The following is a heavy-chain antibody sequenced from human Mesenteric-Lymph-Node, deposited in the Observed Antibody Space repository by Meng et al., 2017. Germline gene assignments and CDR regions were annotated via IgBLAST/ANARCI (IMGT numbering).Heavy chain of an antibody. D-gene: IGHD6-13*01. CDR2: ISSSSSYI. Sequence: GESLKISCAASGFTFSSYSMNWVRQAPGKGLEWVSSISSSSSYIYYADSVKGRFTISRDNAKNSLYLQMNSLRAEDTAVYYCASFIAAAGTHGYGYWGQGTLVTVSS. CDR1: GFTFSSYS. CDR3: ASFIAAAGTHGYGY. J-gene: IGHJ4*02. V-gene: IGHV3-21*01.